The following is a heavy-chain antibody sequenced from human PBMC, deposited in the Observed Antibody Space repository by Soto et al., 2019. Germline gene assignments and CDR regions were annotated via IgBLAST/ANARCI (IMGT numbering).Heavy chain of an antibody. CDR2: IYYSGST. J-gene: IGHJ4*02. D-gene: IGHD6-13*01. Sequence: PSETLSLTCTVSGGSISSGDYYWSWIRQPPGKGLEWIGYIYYSGSTYYNPSLKSRVTISVDTSKNQFSLKLSSVTAADTAVYYCARELVAAAGRIGYWGQGTLVTVSS. V-gene: IGHV4-30-4*01. CDR1: GGSISSGDYY. CDR3: ARELVAAAGRIGY.